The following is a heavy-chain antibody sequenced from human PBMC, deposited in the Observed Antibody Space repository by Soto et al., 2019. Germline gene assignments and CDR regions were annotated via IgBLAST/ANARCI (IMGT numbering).Heavy chain of an antibody. Sequence: VASVKVSCKASGYTFTSYYMHWVRQAPGQGLEWMGIINPSGGSTSYAQKFQGRVTMTRDTSTSTVYMELSSLRSEDTAVYYCARDGGAGATVPPPNNWFDPWGQGTLVTVSS. D-gene: IGHD1-26*01. CDR2: INPSGGST. CDR1: GYTFTSYY. CDR3: ARDGGAGATVPPPNNWFDP. J-gene: IGHJ5*02. V-gene: IGHV1-46*01.